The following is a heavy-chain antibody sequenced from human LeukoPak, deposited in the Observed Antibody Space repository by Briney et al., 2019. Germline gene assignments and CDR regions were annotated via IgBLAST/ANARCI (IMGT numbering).Heavy chain of an antibody. CDR2: IRYDGSNK. V-gene: IGHV3-30*02. D-gene: IGHD3-3*01. CDR3: AKKDFWSGYYGSS. CDR1: GFTFSSYG. Sequence: GGSLRLSCAASGFTFSSYGMHWVRQAPGKGLEWVAFIRYDGSNKYYADSVKGRFTISRDNSKNTLHLQMNSLRAEDTAVYYCAKKDFWSGYYGSSWGQGTLVTVSS. J-gene: IGHJ5*02.